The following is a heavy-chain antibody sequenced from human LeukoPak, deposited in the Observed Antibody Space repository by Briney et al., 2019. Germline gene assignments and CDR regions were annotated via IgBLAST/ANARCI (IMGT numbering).Heavy chain of an antibody. V-gene: IGHV1-69*04. CDR3: ARGDCSGGSCYYGYYGMDV. CDR1: GGTFSSYA. J-gene: IGHJ6*02. D-gene: IGHD2-15*01. Sequence: ASVKVSCKASGGTFSSYAISWVRQAPGPGLEWMGRIIPILGIANYAQKFQGRVTITADKSTSTAYMELSSLRSEDTAVYYCARGDCSGGSCYYGYYGMDVWGQGTTVTVSS. CDR2: IIPILGIA.